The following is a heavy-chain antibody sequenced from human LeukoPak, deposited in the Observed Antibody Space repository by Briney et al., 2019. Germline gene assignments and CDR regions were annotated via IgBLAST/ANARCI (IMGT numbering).Heavy chain of an antibody. J-gene: IGHJ6*03. CDR3: ARSDCSSTSCYVGYYYYMDV. V-gene: IGHV1-69*06. D-gene: IGHD2-2*01. CDR1: GGTFSSYA. Sequence: GASVKVSCKASGGTFSSYAISWVRQAPGQGLEWMGGIIPIFGTANYAQKFQGRVTITADKSTSTAYMELSSLRSEDTAVYYCARSDCSSTSCYVGYYYYMDVWGKGTTVTVSS. CDR2: IIPIFGTA.